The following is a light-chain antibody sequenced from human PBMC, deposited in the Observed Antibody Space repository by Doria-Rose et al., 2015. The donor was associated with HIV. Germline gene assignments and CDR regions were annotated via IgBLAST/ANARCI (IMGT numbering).Light chain of an antibody. CDR2: DGS. J-gene: IGKJ1*01. Sequence: TQSPGTLSLSPGERATLSCRASQSFSSTYLAWYQQKPGQAPSLLIYDGSTRATGIPDRFSASGSVTDFTLTINRLEPEDFALYYCHQYGTSWTFGQGTKAEI. CDR3: HQYGTSWT. V-gene: IGKV3-20*01. CDR1: QSFSSTY.